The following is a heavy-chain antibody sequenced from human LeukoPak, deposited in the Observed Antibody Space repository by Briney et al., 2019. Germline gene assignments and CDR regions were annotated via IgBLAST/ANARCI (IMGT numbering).Heavy chain of an antibody. J-gene: IGHJ4*02. CDR3: ARVEEQWLVQVY. D-gene: IGHD6-19*01. V-gene: IGHV4-34*01. CDR1: GGSFSGYY. Sequence: SETLSLTCAVYGGSFSGYYWSWIRQPPGKGLEWIGEINHSGSTNYNPSLKSRVTISVDTSKNQFSLKLSSVTAADTAVYNCARVEEQWLVQVYWGQGTLVTVSS. CDR2: INHSGST.